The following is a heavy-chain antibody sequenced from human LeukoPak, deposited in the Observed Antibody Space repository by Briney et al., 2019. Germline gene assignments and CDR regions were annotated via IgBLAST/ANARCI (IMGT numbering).Heavy chain of an antibody. Sequence: GAPVKVSCKASGYSFIDYYLYWVRQAPGQGLEWMGRISPNSGGTNYAQKFQGRVTMTRDTSTSTTFMELSGLKVDDTAVYFCARERGTYYSIDYWGQGTLVTVSS. CDR3: ARERGTYYSIDY. J-gene: IGHJ4*02. CDR2: ISPNSGGT. V-gene: IGHV1-2*06. D-gene: IGHD1-26*01. CDR1: GYSFIDYY.